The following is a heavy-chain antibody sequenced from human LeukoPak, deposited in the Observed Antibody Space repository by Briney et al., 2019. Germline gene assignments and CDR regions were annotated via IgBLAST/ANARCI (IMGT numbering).Heavy chain of an antibody. CDR2: ISSSSSTI. Sequence: GGSLRLSCAASGFTFSSYSMNWVRQAPGKGLEWVSYISSSSSTIYYADSVKGRFTISRDNAKNSLYLQIHSLRAEDTAVYYCARSTYYDILTGYSSSGMDVWGQGTTVTVSS. CDR3: ARSTYYDILTGYSSSGMDV. D-gene: IGHD3-9*01. V-gene: IGHV3-48*01. CDR1: GFTFSSYS. J-gene: IGHJ6*02.